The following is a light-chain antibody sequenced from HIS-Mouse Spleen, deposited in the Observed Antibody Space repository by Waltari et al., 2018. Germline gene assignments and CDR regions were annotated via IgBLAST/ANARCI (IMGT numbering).Light chain of an antibody. CDR2: EGS. CDR3: CSYAGSSTYV. J-gene: IGLJ1*01. Sequence: QSALTQPASVSGSPGQAITISCTGTSRDVGGYNLVSWYQQPPGKAPKLMIYEGSKRPSGVSNRFSGSKSGNTASLTISGLQAEDEADYYCCSYAGSSTYVFGTGTKVTVL. V-gene: IGLV2-23*01. CDR1: SRDVGGYNL.